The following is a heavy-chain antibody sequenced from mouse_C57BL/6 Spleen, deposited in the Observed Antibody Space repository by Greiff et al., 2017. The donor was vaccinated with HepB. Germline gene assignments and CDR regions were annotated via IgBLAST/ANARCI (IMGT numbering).Heavy chain of an antibody. CDR3: ARRWGYAMDY. J-gene: IGHJ4*01. CDR1: GYTFTSYW. CDR2: IHPNSGST. Sequence: QVQLQQSGAELVKPGASVKLSCKASGYTFTSYWMHWVKQRPGQGLEWIGMIHPNSGSTNYNEKFKSKATLTVDKSSSTAYMQLSSLTSEDSAVYYCARRWGYAMDYWGQGTSVTVSS. V-gene: IGHV1-64*01. D-gene: IGHD4-1*01.